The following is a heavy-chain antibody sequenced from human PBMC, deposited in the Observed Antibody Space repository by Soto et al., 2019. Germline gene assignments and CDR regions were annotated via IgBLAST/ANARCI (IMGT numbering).Heavy chain of an antibody. D-gene: IGHD4-17*01. Sequence: EVQLLESGGGLVRPGGSLRLSCAASGFTFSSYAITWVRQAPGKGLEWVSGVSGTGGSAYYADSVKGRFTISRDKSTNTLDTHMNSLRADDTAVYYCARGSAYSDYDLEYWGQGTLVTVSS. CDR2: VSGTGGSA. J-gene: IGHJ4*02. V-gene: IGHV3-23*01. CDR3: ARGSAYSDYDLEY. CDR1: GFTFSSYA.